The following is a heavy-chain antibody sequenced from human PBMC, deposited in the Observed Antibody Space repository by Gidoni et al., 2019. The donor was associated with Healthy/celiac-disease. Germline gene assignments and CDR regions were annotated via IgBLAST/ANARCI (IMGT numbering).Heavy chain of an antibody. CDR1: GFTFDDYT. V-gene: IGHV3-43*01. CDR2: ISWDGGST. CDR3: AKDITPGYSGYGDEGGFDY. Sequence: EVQLVESGGVVVQPGGSLRLSCAASGFTFDDYTMHWVRQAPGKGLEWVSLISWDGGSTYYADSVKGRFTISRDNSKNSLYLQMNSLRTEDTALYYCAKDITPGYSGYGDEGGFDYWGQGTLVTVSS. J-gene: IGHJ4*02. D-gene: IGHD5-12*01.